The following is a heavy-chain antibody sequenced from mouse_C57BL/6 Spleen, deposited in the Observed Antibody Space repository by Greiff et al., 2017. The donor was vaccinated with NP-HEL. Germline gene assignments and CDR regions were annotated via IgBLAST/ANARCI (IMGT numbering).Heavy chain of an antibody. CDR1: GYAFSSSW. J-gene: IGHJ4*01. CDR2: IYPGDGDT. CDR3: ARWGDYGPMDY. Sequence: QVQLQQSGPELVKPGASVKISCKASGYAFSSSWMNWVKQRPGKGLEWIGRIYPGDGDTNYNGKFKGKATLTADKSSSTAYMQLSSLTSEDSAVYFCARWGDYGPMDYWGQGTSVTVSS. V-gene: IGHV1-82*01. D-gene: IGHD1-1*02.